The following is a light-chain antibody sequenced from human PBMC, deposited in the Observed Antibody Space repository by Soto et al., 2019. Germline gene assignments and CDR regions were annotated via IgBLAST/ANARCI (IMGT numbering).Light chain of an antibody. CDR2: EVS. J-gene: IGLJ2*01. CDR1: SSDICTYKY. Sequence: QSALTQPAAVPGSPGQSITISCTGSSSDICTYKYVSWFQHHPGKAPNLIIFEVSNRPSGISDRFSGFKSAKTAYLTMSGVQPEDEADYHCSSYKTIKTVVFGGGTKVTVL. CDR3: SSYKTIKTVV. V-gene: IGLV2-14*01.